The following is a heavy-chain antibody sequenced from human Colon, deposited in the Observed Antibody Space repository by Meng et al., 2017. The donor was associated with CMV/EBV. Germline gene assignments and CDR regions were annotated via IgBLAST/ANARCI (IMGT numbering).Heavy chain of an antibody. CDR3: ARRPLGFCSSMSCQPLWYFDL. Sequence: GESLKISCAASGFTFSAYPIHWVRQAPGKGLEWVAIISHDGAKKNYGESVKGRFTISRDNAKNSLYLQMNSLRAEDAAVYYCARRPLGFCSSMSCQPLWYFDLWGRDTLVTVSS. CDR2: ISHDGAKK. D-gene: IGHD2-2*01. J-gene: IGHJ2*01. V-gene: IGHV3-30*04. CDR1: GFTFSAYP.